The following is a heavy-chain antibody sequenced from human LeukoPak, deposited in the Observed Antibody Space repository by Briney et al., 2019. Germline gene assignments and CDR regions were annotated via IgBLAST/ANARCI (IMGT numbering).Heavy chain of an antibody. CDR3: ARLLRPDYDFWSGYYDSLDY. D-gene: IGHD3-3*01. J-gene: IGHJ4*02. CDR1: GFTFSSYW. CDR2: IKQDGSEK. Sequence: GGSLRLSCAASGFTFSSYWMSWVRQAPGKGLEWVANIKQDGSEKYYVDSVKGRFTISRDNAKNSLYLQMNSLRAEDTAVYYCARLLRPDYDFWSGYYDSLDYWGQGTLVTVSS. V-gene: IGHV3-7*01.